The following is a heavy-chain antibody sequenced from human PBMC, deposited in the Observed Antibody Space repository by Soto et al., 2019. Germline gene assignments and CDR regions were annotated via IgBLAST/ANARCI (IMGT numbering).Heavy chain of an antibody. D-gene: IGHD1-26*01. CDR3: ARAGVVGATALDY. V-gene: IGHV4-34*01. CDR1: GGSFSGYY. CDR2: INHSGST. Sequence: SETLSLTCAVYGGSFSGYYWSWIRQPPGKGLEWIGEINHSGSTNYNPSLKSRVTISVDRSKNQFSLKLSSVTAADTAVYYCARAGVVGATALDYWVQGTLVTVSS. J-gene: IGHJ4*02.